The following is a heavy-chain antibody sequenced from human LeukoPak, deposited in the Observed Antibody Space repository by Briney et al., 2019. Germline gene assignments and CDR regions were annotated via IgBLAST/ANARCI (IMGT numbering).Heavy chain of an antibody. CDR2: ISYDGSNK. CDR1: GFTFSSYG. J-gene: IGHJ4*02. D-gene: IGHD3-9*01. V-gene: IGHV3-30*18. CDR3: AKDRLRYFDWLFDY. Sequence: GGSLRLSCAASGFTFSSYGMHWVRQASGKGLEWVAVISYDGSNKYYADSVKGRFIISRDNSKKTLYLQMNSLRAEGTAVYYCAKDRLRYFDWLFDYWGQGTLVTVSS.